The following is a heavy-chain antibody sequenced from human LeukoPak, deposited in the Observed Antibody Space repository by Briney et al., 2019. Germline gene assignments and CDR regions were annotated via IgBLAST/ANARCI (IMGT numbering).Heavy chain of an antibody. Sequence: SETLSLTCDVDGGSFSGYYWGWVRQPPGKGLEWIGEINHRGSTNYNPSLKSRVTISVDTSKNQFSLRLNSVTAADTAVYYCARGNLWDYRRYYYYMDVWGKGTTVTVSS. J-gene: IGHJ6*03. D-gene: IGHD4-11*01. CDR2: INHRGST. CDR3: ARGNLWDYRRYYYYMDV. V-gene: IGHV4-34*01. CDR1: GGSFSGYY.